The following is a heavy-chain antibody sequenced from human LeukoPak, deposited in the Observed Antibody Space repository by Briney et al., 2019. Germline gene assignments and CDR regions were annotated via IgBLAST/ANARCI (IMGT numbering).Heavy chain of an antibody. CDR2: IYYSGST. V-gene: IGHV4-39*07. Sequence: SETLSLTCTVSGGSISSSSYYWGWIRQPPGKGLEWIASIYYSGSTYYNPSLKSRVTISVNTSNNQFSLKLSSVTAADTAVYYCARTSVTGPYYYYYMDVWGKGTTVSVSS. CDR3: ARTSVTGPYYYYYMDV. CDR1: GGSISSSSYY. D-gene: IGHD4-17*01. J-gene: IGHJ6*03.